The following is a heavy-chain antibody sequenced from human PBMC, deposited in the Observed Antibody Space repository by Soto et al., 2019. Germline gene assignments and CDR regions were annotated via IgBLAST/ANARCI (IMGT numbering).Heavy chain of an antibody. CDR1: GGTFSSYA. CDR2: IIPIFGTA. V-gene: IGHV1-69*06. CDR3: AKVGENDGDPHLHYYYYGMDV. D-gene: IGHD1-1*01. Sequence: ASVKVSCKASGGTFSSYAISWVRQAPGQGLEWMGGIIPIFGTANYAQKFQGRVTITADKSTSTAYMELSSLRSEDTAVYYCAKVGENDGDPHLHYYYYGMDVWGQGTTVTVSS. J-gene: IGHJ6*02.